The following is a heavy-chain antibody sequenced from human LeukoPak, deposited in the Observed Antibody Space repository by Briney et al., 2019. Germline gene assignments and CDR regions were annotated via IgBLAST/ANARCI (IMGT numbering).Heavy chain of an antibody. CDR1: GGSISSYY. Sequence: SETLSRTCTGSGGSISSYYWSWIRQPAGKGLEWIGRIYTSGSTNYNPSLKSRVTMSVDTSKNQFSLKLSSVTAADTAVYYCARARYDKSWFDPWGQGTLVTVSS. CDR3: ARARYDKSWFDP. J-gene: IGHJ5*02. V-gene: IGHV4-4*07. D-gene: IGHD3-9*01. CDR2: IYTSGST.